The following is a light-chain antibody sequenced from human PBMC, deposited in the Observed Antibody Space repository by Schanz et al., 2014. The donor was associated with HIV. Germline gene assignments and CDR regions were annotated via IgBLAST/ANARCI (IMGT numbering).Light chain of an antibody. J-gene: IGKJ5*01. Sequence: DTQMTQSPSTLSASVGDRVTITCRASQSISRWLAWYQQKPGEAPKLLIYGISNLYSGVPSRFSGSGSGTDFSLTISSLQPEDFATYFCLQTRSLPVTFGQGTRLESK. CDR2: GIS. CDR1: QSISRW. CDR3: LQTRSLPVT. V-gene: IGKV1-12*01.